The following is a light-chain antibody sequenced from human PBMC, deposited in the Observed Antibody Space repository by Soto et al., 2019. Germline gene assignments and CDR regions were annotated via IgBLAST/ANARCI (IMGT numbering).Light chain of an antibody. Sequence: DIQMTQSPSSLSASVGDRVTITCQASQDISNYLNWYQQKPGKAPKLLNYDASNLETGVPSRFSGSGSGTDFPFAIRSLQPEDMATYYCQQYDNLPFTFGPGTKVDIK. J-gene: IGKJ3*01. V-gene: IGKV1-33*01. CDR3: QQYDNLPFT. CDR2: DAS. CDR1: QDISNY.